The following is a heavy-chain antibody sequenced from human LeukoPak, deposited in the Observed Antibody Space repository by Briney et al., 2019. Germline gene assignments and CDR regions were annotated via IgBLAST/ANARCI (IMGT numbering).Heavy chain of an antibody. Sequence: GGSLRLSCAASGFTFSRYWMSWVRQAPGKGLEWVANIKEDGSVKYYVESVKGRCTIPRDNAKNSLYHQMNSLRTADTAVYYCAASITMFFYWGQGTLGTVSS. J-gene: IGHJ4*02. V-gene: IGHV3-7*02. CDR1: GFTFSRYW. D-gene: IGHD3-10*02. CDR2: IKEDGSVK. CDR3: AASITMFFY.